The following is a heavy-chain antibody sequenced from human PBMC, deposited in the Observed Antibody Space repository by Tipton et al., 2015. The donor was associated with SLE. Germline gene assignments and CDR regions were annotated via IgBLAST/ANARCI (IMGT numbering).Heavy chain of an antibody. Sequence: TLSLTCTVSGGSISSYYWSWIRKPPGKGLEWIGYIYYSGSTNYNPSLKSRVTISVDTSKNQFSLKLSSVIAADTAVYYCARAGEGSAKRSGIAVAGIDYWGQGTLVTVSS. J-gene: IGHJ4*02. D-gene: IGHD6-19*01. V-gene: IGHV4-59*01. CDR3: ARAGEGSAKRSGIAVAGIDY. CDR1: GGSISSYY. CDR2: IYYSGST.